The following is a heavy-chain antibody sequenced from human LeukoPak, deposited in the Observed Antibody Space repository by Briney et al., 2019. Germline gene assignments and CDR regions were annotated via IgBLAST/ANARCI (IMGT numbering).Heavy chain of an antibody. D-gene: IGHD1-26*01. Sequence: RAGGSPRLSCAASGFIFDEYGMSWVRQAPGKGLEWVSGIDWIGGSTRYADSVKGRFTISRDNAKNSLYLQMNSLRAEDTAFYYCARTDSGSYWGWSDPWGQGTLVTVSS. CDR1: GFIFDEYG. J-gene: IGHJ5*02. V-gene: IGHV3-20*04. CDR3: ARTDSGSYWGWSDP. CDR2: IDWIGGST.